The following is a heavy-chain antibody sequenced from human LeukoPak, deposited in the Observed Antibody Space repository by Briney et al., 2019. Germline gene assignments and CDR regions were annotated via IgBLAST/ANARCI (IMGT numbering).Heavy chain of an antibody. J-gene: IGHJ6*04. CDR2: ISSSSSSI. V-gene: IGHV3-21*04. CDR3: ARGDWDYYYYALDV. D-gene: IGHD3-16*01. Sequence: GGFLRLSCVVSGFTFSTMTINWVRQAPGKGLEWISSISSSSSSIYYADSVEGRFAVSRDNAKNSLYLQLNSLRAEDTAVYYCARGDWDYYYYALDVWGKGTTVTVSS. CDR1: GFTFSTMT.